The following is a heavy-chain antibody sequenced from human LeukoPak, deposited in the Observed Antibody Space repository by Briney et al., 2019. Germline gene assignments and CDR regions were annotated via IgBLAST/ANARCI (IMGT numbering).Heavy chain of an antibody. D-gene: IGHD3-3*01. CDR2: ISRNSGDYT. J-gene: IGHJ4*02. CDR1: GFTFSIYD. Sequence: GGSLRLSCEASGFTFSIYDMYWVRQAPGKGLECVASISRNSGDYTLYAASVKGRFTISRDNSRSTLYLQMNSLRAEDTAVYYCARMLDFWSGPDYWGQGTLVTVSS. CDR3: ARMLDFWSGPDY. V-gene: IGHV3-23*01.